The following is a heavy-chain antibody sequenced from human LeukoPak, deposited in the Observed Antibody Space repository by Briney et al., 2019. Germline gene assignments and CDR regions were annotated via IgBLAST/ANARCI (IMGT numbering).Heavy chain of an antibody. Sequence: SETLSLTCTVSGYSTSSGYYWGWIRQPPGKGLEWIGSFYHSGSTYYNPSLKSRVTISLDTSKNQFSLKLSSVTAADTAVYYCARVRRVGATPFDYWGQGTLVTVSS. V-gene: IGHV4-38-2*02. J-gene: IGHJ4*02. CDR2: FYHSGST. CDR1: GYSTSSGYY. CDR3: ARVRRVGATPFDY. D-gene: IGHD1-26*01.